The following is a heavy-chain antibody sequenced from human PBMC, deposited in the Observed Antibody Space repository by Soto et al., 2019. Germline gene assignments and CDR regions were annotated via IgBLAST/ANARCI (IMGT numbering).Heavy chain of an antibody. D-gene: IGHD4-4*01. Sequence: GGSLILSCAASGFTFSTYPMSWVRQAPGKGLEWVSGISGSGISTYYTDSVKGRFTISRDNSKNTVFLQMNSLRDEDTAVYYCVKPPVITASYYYYDMDVWGQGTTVTV. CDR2: ISGSGIST. V-gene: IGHV3-23*01. CDR3: VKPPVITASYYYYDMDV. J-gene: IGHJ6*02. CDR1: GFTFSTYP.